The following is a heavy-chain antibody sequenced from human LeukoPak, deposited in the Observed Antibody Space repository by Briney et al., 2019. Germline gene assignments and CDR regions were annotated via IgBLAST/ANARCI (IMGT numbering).Heavy chain of an antibody. J-gene: IGHJ4*02. Sequence: GGSLRLSCAASGFTFSSYAMSWVRQAPGKGLEWVSAISGSGGSTYYTDSVKGRFTISRDNSKNTLYLQMNSLRAEDTAVYYCAKAPMVRGVIISNWGQGTLVTVSS. CDR2: ISGSGGST. CDR1: GFTFSSYA. CDR3: AKAPMVRGVIISN. D-gene: IGHD3-10*01. V-gene: IGHV3-23*01.